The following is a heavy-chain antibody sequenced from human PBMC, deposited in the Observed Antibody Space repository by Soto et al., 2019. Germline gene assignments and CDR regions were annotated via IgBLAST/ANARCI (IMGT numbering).Heavy chain of an antibody. Sequence: ASVKVSCKASGYTFTSYYMHWVRQAPGQGLEWMGIINPSGGSTSYAQKFQGRVTMTRDTSTSTVYMELSSLRSEDTAVYYCARDAPVKSSRFIYGEREDYCGQGTLVTVYS. D-gene: IGHD4-17*01. CDR1: GYTFTSYY. V-gene: IGHV1-46*01. CDR2: INPSGGST. CDR3: ARDAPVKSSRFIYGEREDY. J-gene: IGHJ4*02.